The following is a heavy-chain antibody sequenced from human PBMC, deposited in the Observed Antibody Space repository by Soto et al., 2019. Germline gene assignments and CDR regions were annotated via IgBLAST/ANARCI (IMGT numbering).Heavy chain of an antibody. V-gene: IGHV3-11*01. Sequence: GGSLRLSCAASGFTFSDYYMSWIRQAPGKGLEWVSYISSSGSTIYYADSVKGRFTISRDNAKNSLYLQMNSLRAEDTAVYYCARVRGGTYYDFWSGYRGWFDPWGQGTLVTVSS. CDR2: ISSSGSTI. J-gene: IGHJ5*02. CDR3: ARVRGGTYYDFWSGYRGWFDP. D-gene: IGHD3-3*01. CDR1: GFTFSDYY.